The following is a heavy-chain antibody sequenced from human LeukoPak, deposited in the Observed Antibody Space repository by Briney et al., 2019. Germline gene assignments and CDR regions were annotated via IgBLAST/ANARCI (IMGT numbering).Heavy chain of an antibody. D-gene: IGHD3-9*01. CDR1: GGTFSSYA. CDR2: IIPIFGTA. J-gene: IGHJ6*02. V-gene: IGHV1-69*13. CDR3: AKVPRYDILGPGHYYYYGMDV. Sequence: GASVKVSCKASGGTFSSYAISWVRRAPGQGLEWMGGIIPIFGTANYAQKFQGRVTITADESTSTAYMELSSLRSEDTAVYYCAKVPRYDILGPGHYYYYGMDVWGQGTTVTVSS.